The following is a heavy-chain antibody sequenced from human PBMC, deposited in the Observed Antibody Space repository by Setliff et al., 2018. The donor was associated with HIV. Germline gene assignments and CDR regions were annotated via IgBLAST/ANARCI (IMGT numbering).Heavy chain of an antibody. J-gene: IGHJ4*02. D-gene: IGHD3-10*01. V-gene: IGHV4-59*01. Sequence: SETLSLTCTVSGGSMNNYYWNWIRQTPGKGLEWIGYIYENAYAHYTVSLRSRVTVSMDTSKNQFSLTLRSVTAADRAVYYCARAQMHRGVVSWSLYYFDYWGQGARVTVSS. CDR3: ARAQMHRGVVSWSLYYFDY. CDR2: IYENAYA. CDR1: GGSMNNYY.